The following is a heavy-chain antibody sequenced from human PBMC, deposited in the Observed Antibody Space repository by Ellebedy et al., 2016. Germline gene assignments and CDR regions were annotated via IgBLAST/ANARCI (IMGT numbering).Heavy chain of an antibody. J-gene: IGHJ4*02. Sequence: SETLSLTXAVYGGSFSDYSWTWIRQPPGKGLEWIGEINHSGGTNYNPSLKSRGAISVDTSKKQFSLKLTFVTAADTAVYYCARVQDGYNYAAPDYWGQGTLVTVSS. CDR2: INHSGGT. V-gene: IGHV4-34*01. CDR1: GGSFSDYS. CDR3: ARVQDGYNYAAPDY. D-gene: IGHD5-24*01.